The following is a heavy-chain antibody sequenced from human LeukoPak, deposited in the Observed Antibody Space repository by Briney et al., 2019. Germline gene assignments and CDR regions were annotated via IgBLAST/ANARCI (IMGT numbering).Heavy chain of an antibody. CDR2: INPNSGGT. Sequence: ASVKVSCKASGYTFTGYYMHWVRQAPGQGLEWMGWINPNSGGTNYAQKFQGRVAMTRDTSISTAYMELSRLRSDDTAVYYCARDGAVVPAASGAFDIWGQGTMVTVSS. CDR3: ARDGAVVPAASGAFDI. D-gene: IGHD2-2*01. J-gene: IGHJ3*02. CDR1: GYTFTGYY. V-gene: IGHV1-2*02.